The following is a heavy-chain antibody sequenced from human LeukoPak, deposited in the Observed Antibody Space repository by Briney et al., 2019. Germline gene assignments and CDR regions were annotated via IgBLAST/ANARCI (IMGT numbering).Heavy chain of an antibody. Sequence: GGSLRLSCAASGFTFNSYSMNWVRQAPGKGLEWVAVISDDGSNKYYADSVKGRFTISRDNSKNTLYLQMNSLRAEDTAVYYCAKDQEQWLIRGLDYWGQGTLVTVSS. CDR2: ISDDGSNK. CDR1: GFTFNSYS. J-gene: IGHJ4*02. V-gene: IGHV3-30*18. CDR3: AKDQEQWLIRGLDY. D-gene: IGHD6-19*01.